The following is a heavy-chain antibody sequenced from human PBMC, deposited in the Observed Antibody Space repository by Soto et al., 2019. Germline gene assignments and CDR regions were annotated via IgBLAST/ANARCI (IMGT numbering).Heavy chain of an antibody. CDR2: INAGNGET. D-gene: IGHD3-3*01. CDR3: TRGIWSARFQAYDMDV. V-gene: IGHV1-3*01. CDR1: GYTVTNYA. Sequence: QVQLVQSGAEAKKPGASVKVSCKASGYTVTNYAMQWVRQAPGQGLEWMGGINAGNGETKYSQQFQDRLTITRDTSASTTYMELSSLRSEDTAVYYCTRGIWSARFQAYDMDVWGKGTAVTVSS. J-gene: IGHJ6*03.